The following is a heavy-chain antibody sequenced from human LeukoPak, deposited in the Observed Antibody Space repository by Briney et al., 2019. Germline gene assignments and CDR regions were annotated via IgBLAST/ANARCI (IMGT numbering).Heavy chain of an antibody. CDR3: ARISITFGGVIDTNNWFDP. J-gene: IGHJ5*02. CDR2: ISAYNGNT. Sequence: GASVKVSCKASGYTFTSYGISWVRQAPGQGLEWMGWISAYNGNTNYAQKLQGRVTMTTDTSTSTAYMELSSLRSEDTAVYYCARISITFGGVIDTNNWFDPWGQGTLVTVSS. CDR1: GYTFTSYG. V-gene: IGHV1-18*01. D-gene: IGHD3-16*02.